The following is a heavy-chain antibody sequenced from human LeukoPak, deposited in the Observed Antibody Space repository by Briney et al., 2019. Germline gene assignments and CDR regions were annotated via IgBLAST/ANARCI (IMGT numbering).Heavy chain of an antibody. CDR2: ISYDGSNK. Sequence: GRSLRLSCAASGFTFSSYGMHWVRQAPGKGLEWVAVISYDGSNKYYADSVKGRFTISRDNSKNTLYLQMNSLRAEDTAMIYCAEDGASGYSGADCWGQGTLVTVSS. CDR3: AEDGASGYSGADC. V-gene: IGHV3-30*18. CDR1: GFTFSSYG. J-gene: IGHJ4*02. D-gene: IGHD5-12*01.